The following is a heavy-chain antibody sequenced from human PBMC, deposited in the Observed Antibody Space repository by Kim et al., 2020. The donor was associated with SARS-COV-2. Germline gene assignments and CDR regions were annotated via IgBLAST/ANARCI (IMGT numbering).Heavy chain of an antibody. V-gene: IGHV4-34*01. D-gene: IGHD3-16*01. CDR2: INHSGST. CDR1: GGSFSGYY. J-gene: IGHJ4*02. Sequence: SETLSLTCAVYGGSFSGYYWSWIRQPPGKGLEWIGEINHSGSTNYNPSLKSRVTISVDTSKNQFSLKLSSVTAADTAVYYCARTRGGAAQRLDYWGQGTL. CDR3: ARTRGGAAQRLDY.